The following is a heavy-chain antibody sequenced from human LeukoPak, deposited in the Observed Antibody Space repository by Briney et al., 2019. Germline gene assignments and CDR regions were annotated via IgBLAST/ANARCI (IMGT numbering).Heavy chain of an antibody. CDR2: ISYDGSNK. CDR3: AKGYYDFWSGYYMPGGMDV. V-gene: IGHV3-30*18. J-gene: IGHJ6*02. CDR1: GFTFSSYG. D-gene: IGHD3-3*01. Sequence: GSLRLSCAASGFTFSSYGIHWVRQAPGKGPEWVALISYDGSNKYYADSVKGRFTIYRDNSKNTLYLQMNSLRAEDTAVYYCAKGYYDFWSGYYMPGGMDVWGQGTTVTVSS.